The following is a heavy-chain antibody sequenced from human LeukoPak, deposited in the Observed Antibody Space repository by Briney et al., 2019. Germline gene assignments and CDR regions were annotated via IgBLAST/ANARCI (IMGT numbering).Heavy chain of an antibody. J-gene: IGHJ4*02. CDR3: ASRYCSGGSCYFDY. V-gene: IGHV3-9*01. CDR2: ISWNSGSI. D-gene: IGHD2-15*01. Sequence: GRSLRLSCAASGFTFDDYAMHWVRQAPGKGLEWVSGISWNSGSIGYADSVKGRFTISRDNAKNSLYLQMNSLRAEDTAVYYCASRYCSGGSCYFDYWGQGTLVTVSS. CDR1: GFTFDDYA.